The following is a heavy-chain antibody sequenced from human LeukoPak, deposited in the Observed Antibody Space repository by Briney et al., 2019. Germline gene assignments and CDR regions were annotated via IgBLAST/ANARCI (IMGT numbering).Heavy chain of an antibody. CDR3: ARALPTSWYYFDY. Sequence: PGGSLRLSCAASGLTFINYEMNWVRQAPGQGLEWVSFISSSGSSIYYADTVKGRFTISRDNAKNSLYLQMNSLRAEDTAVYYCARALPTSWYYFDYWGRGTLVTVSS. CDR1: GLTFINYE. CDR2: ISSSGSSI. D-gene: IGHD2-2*01. J-gene: IGHJ4*02. V-gene: IGHV3-48*03.